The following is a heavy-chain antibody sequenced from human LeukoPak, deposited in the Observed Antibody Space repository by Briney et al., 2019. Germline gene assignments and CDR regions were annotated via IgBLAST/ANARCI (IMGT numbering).Heavy chain of an antibody. CDR2: INHSGST. CDR3: ARAPLVVVHDAFDI. CDR1: GGSFSGYY. D-gene: IGHD3-22*01. J-gene: IGHJ3*02. Sequence: ASETLSLTCAVYGGSFSGYYWSWIRQPPGRGLEWIGEINHSGSTNHNPSLKSRVTISVDTSKNQFSLKLSSVTAADTAVYYCARAPLVVVHDAFDIWGQGTMVTVSS. V-gene: IGHV4-34*01.